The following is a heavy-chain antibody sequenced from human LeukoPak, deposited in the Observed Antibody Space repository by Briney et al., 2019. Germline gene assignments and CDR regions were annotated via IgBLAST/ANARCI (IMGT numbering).Heavy chain of an antibody. V-gene: IGHV4-59*08. CDR2: IYYNGST. CDR1: GVSITSYY. D-gene: IGHD3-10*01. Sequence: SETLSLTCTVSGVSITSYYWSWIRQPPGKGLEWLGYIYYNGSTNYNPSLKSRVTISIDSSQSQFSLKLSSVTAADTAVYYCARLYGSGSADYWGQGTLVTVSS. CDR3: ARLYGSGSADY. J-gene: IGHJ4*02.